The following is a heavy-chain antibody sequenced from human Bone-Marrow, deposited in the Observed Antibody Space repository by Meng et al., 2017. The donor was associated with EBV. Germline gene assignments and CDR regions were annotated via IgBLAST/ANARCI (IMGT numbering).Heavy chain of an antibody. CDR3: ARGSGWYSGY. CDR2: INHSGST. D-gene: IGHD6-19*01. V-gene: IGHV4-34*01. CDR1: GGSFSGYY. Sequence: QLPLHQWAAGLLTLSETLSLTCAVYGGSFSGYYWSWIRQPPGKGLEWIGEINHSGSTNYNPSLKSRVTISVDTSKNQFSLKLSSVTAADTAVYYCARGSGWYSGYWGQGTLVTVSS. J-gene: IGHJ4*02.